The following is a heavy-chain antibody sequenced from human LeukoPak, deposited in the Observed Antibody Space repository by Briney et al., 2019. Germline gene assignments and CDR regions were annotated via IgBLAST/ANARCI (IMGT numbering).Heavy chain of an antibody. D-gene: IGHD5-24*01. V-gene: IGHV4-59*08. J-gene: IGHJ1*01. CDR2: IYYSGST. Sequence: TSETLSLTCTGSGDSISSYYWSWIRQPPGKGLEWIGYIYYSGSTNYNPSLKSRVTISGDTSKNQFSLKLSSVTAADTAVYYCARLRDGYNLFQHWGQGTLVTVSS. CDR1: GDSISSYY. CDR3: ARLRDGYNLFQH.